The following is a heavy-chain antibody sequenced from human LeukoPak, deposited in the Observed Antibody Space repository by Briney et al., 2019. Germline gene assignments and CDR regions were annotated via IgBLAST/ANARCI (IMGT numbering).Heavy chain of an antibody. D-gene: IGHD6-19*01. CDR2: IYTSGST. CDR1: GGSISSGSYY. CDR3: ARVTTDRQWLVIYYFDY. V-gene: IGHV4-61*02. J-gene: IGHJ4*02. Sequence: TASETLSLTCTVSGGSISSGSYYWSWIRQPAGKGLEWIGRIYTSGSTYYNPSLKSRVTISVDTSKNQFSLKLSSVTAADTAVYYCARVTTDRQWLVIYYFDYWGQGTLVTVSS.